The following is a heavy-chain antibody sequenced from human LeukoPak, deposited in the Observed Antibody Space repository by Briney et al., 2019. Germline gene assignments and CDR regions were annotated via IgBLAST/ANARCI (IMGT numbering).Heavy chain of an antibody. D-gene: IGHD3-10*01. J-gene: IGHJ4*02. CDR2: ISSSSSTI. CDR3: AKAGAARFGELLTSFDY. V-gene: IGHV3-48*04. Sequence: GGSLRLSCAASGFTFSSYSMNWVRQAPGKGLEWVSYISSSSSTIYYADSVKGRFTISRDNAKNSLYLQMNSLRAEDTAVYYCAKAGAARFGELLTSFDYWGQGTLVTVSS. CDR1: GFTFSSYS.